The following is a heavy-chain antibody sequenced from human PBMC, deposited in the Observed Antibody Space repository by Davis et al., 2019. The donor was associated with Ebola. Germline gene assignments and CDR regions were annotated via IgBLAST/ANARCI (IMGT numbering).Heavy chain of an antibody. Sequence: PSETLSLTCTISGGSISSHYWTWIRQPAGKGLEWIGRIYSSGSTNYNPSLKSRVTILIDTSKNQFSLKLSSVTAADTAVYSCASHNYGGDYEFDNWGQGTLVNVYS. J-gene: IGHJ4*02. CDR1: GGSISSHY. D-gene: IGHD2-21*02. CDR3: ASHNYGGDYEFDN. CDR2: IYSSGST. V-gene: IGHV4-4*07.